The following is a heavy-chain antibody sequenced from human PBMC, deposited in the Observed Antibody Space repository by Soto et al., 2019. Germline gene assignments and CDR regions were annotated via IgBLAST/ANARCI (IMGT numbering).Heavy chain of an antibody. CDR1: GFTFSSYA. CDR2: ISGSGGST. Sequence: EVQLLESGGGLVQPGGSLRLSCVASGFTFSSYAMSWVRQAPGKGLEWVSAISGSGGSTYYADSVKGRFTISRDNSKNTLYLQMNSLRAEDTAVYYCAKEGTYYDFWSGYYRGYYYYGMDVWGQGTTVTVSS. V-gene: IGHV3-23*01. CDR3: AKEGTYYDFWSGYYRGYYYYGMDV. J-gene: IGHJ6*02. D-gene: IGHD3-3*01.